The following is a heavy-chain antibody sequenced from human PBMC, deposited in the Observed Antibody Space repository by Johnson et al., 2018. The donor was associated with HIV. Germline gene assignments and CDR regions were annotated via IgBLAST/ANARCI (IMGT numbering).Heavy chain of an antibody. CDR1: GFTFSSYA. D-gene: IGHD2-2*01. V-gene: IGHV3-30-3*01. J-gene: IGHJ3*02. CDR2: ISYDGSNK. Sequence: QVQLVESGGGVVQPGRSLRLSCAASGFTFSSYAMHWVRQAPGKGLEWVAVISYDGSNKYYADSVKGRFTISRDNSKNTLYLQMNILRAEDTAVYYCARVAPAHDAFDIWGQGTIVTVSS. CDR3: ARVAPAHDAFDI.